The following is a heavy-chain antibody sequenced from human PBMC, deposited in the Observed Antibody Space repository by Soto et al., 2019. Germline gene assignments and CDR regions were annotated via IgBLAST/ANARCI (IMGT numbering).Heavy chain of an antibody. CDR3: AKDGGEGRWDYGDYDLGEYFDY. CDR2: ISGSGGST. V-gene: IGHV3-23*01. CDR1: GFTFSSYA. D-gene: IGHD4-17*01. J-gene: IGHJ4*02. Sequence: EVQLLESGGGLVQPGGSLRLSCAASGFTFSSYAMSWVRQAPGKGLEWVSAISGSGGSTYYADSVKGRFTISRDNSKNTLYLQMNSLRAEDTAVYYCAKDGGEGRWDYGDYDLGEYFDYWGQGTLVTVSS.